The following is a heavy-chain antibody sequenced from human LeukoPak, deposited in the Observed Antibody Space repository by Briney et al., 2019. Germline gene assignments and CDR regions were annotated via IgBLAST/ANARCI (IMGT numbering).Heavy chain of an antibody. Sequence: PSETLSLTCTVSGGSISSYYWSWIRQPPGKGLEWIGYIQNRGSTNYNPSLKSRVTLSVDTSKNQFSLKLTSVTAADTAVYYCARDRPGIAVAGDAFDIWGQGTMVSVSS. J-gene: IGHJ3*02. CDR3: ARDRPGIAVAGDAFDI. CDR2: IQNRGST. CDR1: GGSISSYY. V-gene: IGHV4-59*01. D-gene: IGHD6-19*01.